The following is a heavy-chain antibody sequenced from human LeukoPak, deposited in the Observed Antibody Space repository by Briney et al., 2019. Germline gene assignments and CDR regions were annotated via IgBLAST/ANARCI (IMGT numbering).Heavy chain of an antibody. D-gene: IGHD3-10*01. V-gene: IGHV3-23*01. CDR3: ARENYYGSGSYYNYYYYGMDV. Sequence: GGSLRLSCAASGFTVRSNYMSWVRQAPGKGLEWVSAISGSGGSTYYADSVKGRFTISRDNSKNTLYLQMNSLRAEDTAVYYCARENYYGSGSYYNYYYYGMDVWGQGTTVTVSS. CDR1: GFTVRSNY. CDR2: ISGSGGST. J-gene: IGHJ6*02.